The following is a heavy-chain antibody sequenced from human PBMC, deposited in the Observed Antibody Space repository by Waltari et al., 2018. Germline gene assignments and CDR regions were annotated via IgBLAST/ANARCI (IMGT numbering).Heavy chain of an antibody. CDR2: SSATCGPT. CDR1: GFTFSTYA. V-gene: IGHV3-23*01. Sequence: EVVLLESGGGVVQPGGSLRLSCEASGFTFSTYAISWVRQAPVKGLEWVSTSSATCGPTHDAHSVKVRFTISRDNSKNTLYLHMNSLRAEDTATYYCAKDPCYVGVYYYYMDVWGNGTTVTVSS. D-gene: IGHD2-8*01. CDR3: AKDPCYVGVYYYYMDV. J-gene: IGHJ6*03.